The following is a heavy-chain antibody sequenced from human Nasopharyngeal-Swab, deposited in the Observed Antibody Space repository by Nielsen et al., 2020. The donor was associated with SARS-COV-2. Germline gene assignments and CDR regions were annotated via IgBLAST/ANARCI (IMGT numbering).Heavy chain of an antibody. CDR2: INHSGST. D-gene: IGHD3-10*01. V-gene: IGHV4-34*01. CDR1: GGSFSGYY. Sequence: SETLSLTCAVYGGSFSGYYWSWIRQPPGKWLEWIGEINHSGSTNYNPSLKSRVAISVDKSKNQFSRKLSSVTAADTAVYYCARRGLTGRGFDYWGQGTLVTVSS. J-gene: IGHJ4*02. CDR3: ARRGLTGRGFDY.